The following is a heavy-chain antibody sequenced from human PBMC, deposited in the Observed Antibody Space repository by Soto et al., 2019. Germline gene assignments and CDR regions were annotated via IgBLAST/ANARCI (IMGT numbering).Heavy chain of an antibody. J-gene: IGHJ4*02. V-gene: IGHV4-30-2*01. CDR3: ARGHQNYGDIVDSVGYYFDH. D-gene: IGHD4-17*01. CDR1: GGSISSGGYS. CDR2: IYHRGST. Sequence: QVQMQESGSGLVKPSQTLSLSCAVSGGSISSGGYSWSWIRQPPGKALQWIGYIYHRGSTHYNPALRSRVTLSGEKSKKQVYLNLRSVTAADTAVYYCARGHQNYGDIVDSVGYYFDHWGPGSQVTVSA.